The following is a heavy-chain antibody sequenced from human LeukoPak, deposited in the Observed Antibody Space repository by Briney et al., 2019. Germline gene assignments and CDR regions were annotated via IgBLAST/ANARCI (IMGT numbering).Heavy chain of an antibody. CDR1: GFTFSSYS. Sequence: PGGSLRLSCAASGFTFSSYSMNWVRQAPGKGLEWVSSISSSSSYIYYADSVKGRFTISRDNAKNSLYLQMNSLRAEDTAVYYCARASGGSGSYYNWWFDPWGQGTLVTVSS. CDR3: ARASGGSGSYYNWWFDP. D-gene: IGHD3-10*01. CDR2: ISSSSSYI. J-gene: IGHJ5*02. V-gene: IGHV3-21*01.